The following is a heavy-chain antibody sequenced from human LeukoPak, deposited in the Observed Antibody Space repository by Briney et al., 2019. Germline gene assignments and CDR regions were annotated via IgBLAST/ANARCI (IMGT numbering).Heavy chain of an antibody. D-gene: IGHD5-24*01. CDR3: ARIRDGYNDAYDI. J-gene: IGHJ3*02. V-gene: IGHV1-46*01. Sequence: GASVMVSCKASGYTFTNYYIHWVRQAPGQGLEWMGLINPGGDNTDYAQNFQGRVTMTRDTSTSTVHMGLSSLRSEDTAVYYCARIRDGYNDAYDIWGQGTMVTVSS. CDR1: GYTFTNYY. CDR2: INPGGDNT.